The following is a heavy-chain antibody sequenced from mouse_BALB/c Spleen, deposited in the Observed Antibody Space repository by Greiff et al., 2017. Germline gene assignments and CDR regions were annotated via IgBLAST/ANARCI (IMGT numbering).Heavy chain of an antibody. V-gene: IGHV1S22*01. Sequence: LQESGPELEKPGASVKISCKASGYSFTGYNMNWVKQSNGKSLEWIGNIYPGSGSTNYDEKFKSKGTLTVDTSSSTAYMHLSSLTSEDSAVYYCTRSGGNPYAMDYWGQGTSVTVSS. D-gene: IGHD2-1*01. J-gene: IGHJ4*01. CDR1: GYSFTGYN. CDR2: IYPGSGST. CDR3: TRSGGNPYAMDY.